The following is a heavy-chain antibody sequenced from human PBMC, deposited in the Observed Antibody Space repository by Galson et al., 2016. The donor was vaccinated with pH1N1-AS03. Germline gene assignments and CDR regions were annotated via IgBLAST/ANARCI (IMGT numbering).Heavy chain of an antibody. CDR3: VIMWKPTVLDI. V-gene: IGHV1-69*02. J-gene: IGHJ3*02. CDR1: GDNFIRYT. Sequence: SGKVSCKASGDNFIRYTISWVRQAPGQGLEWMGRIIPILGMTNYAQKFQGRVTITADTSTSTAYMELGSLTSEDTAVYYWVIMWKPTVLDIWGQGTLVSVSS. D-gene: IGHD3-3*01. CDR2: IIPILGMT.